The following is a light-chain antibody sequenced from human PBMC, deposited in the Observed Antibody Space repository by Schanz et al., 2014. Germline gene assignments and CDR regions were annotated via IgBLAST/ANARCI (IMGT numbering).Light chain of an antibody. CDR2: EVN. Sequence: QSALTQPASVSGSPGQSVTISCTGTSTDIGNYDYVSWYQQHPGKAPKLIIYEVNRRPSGVPDRFSASKSGNTASLTISGLQAEDEADYYCSSYTSSRTLAFGGGTKLTVL. CDR3: SSYTSSRTLA. V-gene: IGLV2-14*01. CDR1: STDIGNYDY. J-gene: IGLJ3*02.